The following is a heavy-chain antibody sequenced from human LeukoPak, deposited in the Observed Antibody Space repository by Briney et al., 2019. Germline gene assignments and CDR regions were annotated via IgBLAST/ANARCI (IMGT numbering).Heavy chain of an antibody. J-gene: IGHJ4*02. CDR3: ARHARDWLFDY. D-gene: IGHD3-9*01. V-gene: IGHV4-59*08. CDR2: IYYSGST. CDR1: GGSISSDY. Sequence: SKTLSLTCTVSGGSISSDYWSWIRQPPGKGLEWIGYIYYSGSTKYNPSLKSRVTISVDTSKNQFSLKLSSVTAADTAVYYCARHARDWLFDYWGQGTLVTVSS.